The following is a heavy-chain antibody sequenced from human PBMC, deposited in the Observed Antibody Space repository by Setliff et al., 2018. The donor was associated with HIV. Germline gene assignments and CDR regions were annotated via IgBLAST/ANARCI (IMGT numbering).Heavy chain of an antibody. D-gene: IGHD4-4*01. CDR1: GYTFTSYD. CDR3: ARDSGDDYSDYYYYGMDV. CDR2: MNPNSGNT. Sequence: ASVKVSCKTSGYTFTSYDISWVRQATGHGLEWMGWMNPNSGNTGYAQKFQGRVTMTRNTSASTAYMELSSLRSEDTALHYCARDSGDDYSDYYYYGMDVWGQGTTVTVSS. J-gene: IGHJ6*02. V-gene: IGHV1-8*01.